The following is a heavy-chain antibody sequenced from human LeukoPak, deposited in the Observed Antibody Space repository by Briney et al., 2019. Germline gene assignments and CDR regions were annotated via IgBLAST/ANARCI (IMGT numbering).Heavy chain of an antibody. V-gene: IGHV3-66*02. Sequence: GGSLRLSCAASGFTVSSNYMSWVRQAPGRGLEWVSVIYSGGSTYYADSVKGRFTIYRDNSKHTLYLQMNSLRAEDTAVYYCAREGHYSNYFDYWGQGTLVTVSS. CDR2: IYSGGST. D-gene: IGHD4-11*01. CDR1: GFTVSSNY. CDR3: AREGHYSNYFDY. J-gene: IGHJ4*02.